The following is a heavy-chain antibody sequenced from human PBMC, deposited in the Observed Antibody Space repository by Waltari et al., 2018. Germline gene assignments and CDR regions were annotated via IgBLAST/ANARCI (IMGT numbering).Heavy chain of an antibody. J-gene: IGHJ3*02. D-gene: IGHD2-15*01. CDR2: IYHSGRT. Sequence: QVQLQESGPGLVKPSETLSLTCTVSGYSISSGYYWGWIRQPPGKGLEWIGSIYHSGRTYDNPSLKSRVTISVDTSKNQFSLKLSSVTAADTAVYYCAREGDIVVGGDAFDIWGQGTMVTVSS. CDR1: GYSISSGYY. V-gene: IGHV4-38-2*02. CDR3: AREGDIVVGGDAFDI.